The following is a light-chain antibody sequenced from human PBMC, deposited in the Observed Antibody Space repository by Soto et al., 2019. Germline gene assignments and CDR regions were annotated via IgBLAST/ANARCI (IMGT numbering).Light chain of an antibody. J-gene: IGLJ3*02. CDR1: SSDVGAYNF. V-gene: IGLV2-11*01. CDR2: DVS. Sequence: QSVLTQPRSVSGSPGQSVAISCTGTSSDVGAYNFVSWYQQHPGNAPKLIIYDVSKRPSGVPDRFSGSKSGNTASLTISGLQADDEADYYCCSYAGTYTLWVFGGGTKLTVL. CDR3: CSYAGTYTLWV.